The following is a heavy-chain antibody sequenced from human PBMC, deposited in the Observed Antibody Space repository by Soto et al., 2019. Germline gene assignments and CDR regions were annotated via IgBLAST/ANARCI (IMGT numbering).Heavy chain of an antibody. J-gene: IGHJ4*02. V-gene: IGHV1-46*01. CDR1: GYTFTSYY. D-gene: IGHD4-17*01. Sequence: QVQLVQSGAEVKKPGASVKVSCKASGYTFTSYYMHWVRQAPGRGLAWMGIINPSGGSTSYAQKFQGRVNMTRDTSTSTVYMELSSLRSEDTAVYYFARDYQLTTVPPRDYWGQGTLVTVSS. CDR3: ARDYQLTTVPPRDY. CDR2: INPSGGST.